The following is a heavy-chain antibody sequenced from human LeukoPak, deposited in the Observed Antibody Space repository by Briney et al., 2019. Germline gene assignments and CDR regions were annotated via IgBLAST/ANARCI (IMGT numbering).Heavy chain of an antibody. CDR1: GGSISSSSYY. V-gene: IGHV4-39*01. J-gene: IGHJ4*02. Sequence: SETLSLTRTVSGGSISSSSYYWGWIRQPPGKGLEWIGSIYYSGSTYYNPSLKSRVTISVDTSKNQFSLKLSSVTAADTAVYYCARLDSGYDFGAWGQGTLVTVSS. D-gene: IGHD5-12*01. CDR2: IYYSGST. CDR3: ARLDSGYDFGA.